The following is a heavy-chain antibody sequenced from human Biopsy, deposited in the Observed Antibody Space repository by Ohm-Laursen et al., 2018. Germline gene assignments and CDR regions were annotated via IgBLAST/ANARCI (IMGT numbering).Heavy chain of an antibody. CDR1: GFTYTTFA. Sequence: GSLRLSCSASGFTYTTFAMSWVRQAPGKGPEWVSTISANGATSYYADSVKGRFTISRDNSKNTLYLQMNSVRADDTAIYYCAKGGSITILGVVINNCFDPWGQGTRVTVSS. CDR3: AKGGSITILGVVINNCFDP. D-gene: IGHD3-3*01. CDR2: ISANGATS. J-gene: IGHJ5*02. V-gene: IGHV3-23*01.